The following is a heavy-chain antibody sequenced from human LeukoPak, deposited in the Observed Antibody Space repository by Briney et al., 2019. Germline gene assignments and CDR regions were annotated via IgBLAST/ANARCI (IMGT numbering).Heavy chain of an antibody. Sequence: ASVKVSCKASGYTLTSYDINWVRQATGQGLEWMGWMNPNSGNTGYAQKFQGRVTMTRNTSISTAYMELSSLRSEDTAVYYCAVPAAPMGWFDPWGQGTLVTVSS. D-gene: IGHD2-2*01. CDR2: MNPNSGNT. J-gene: IGHJ5*02. CDR1: GYTLTSYD. V-gene: IGHV1-8*01. CDR3: AVPAAPMGWFDP.